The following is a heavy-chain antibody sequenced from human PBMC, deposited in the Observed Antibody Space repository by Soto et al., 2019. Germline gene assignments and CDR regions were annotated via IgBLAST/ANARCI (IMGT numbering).Heavy chain of an antibody. Sequence: PGGSLRLSCAASGFTFSSYGMHWVRQAPGKGLEWVAVIWYDGSNKYYADSVKGRFTISRDNSKNTLYLQMNSLRAEDTAVYYCARDRGHYYDSSGYYPSLDYWGQGTLVTVSS. D-gene: IGHD3-22*01. CDR3: ARDRGHYYDSSGYYPSLDY. V-gene: IGHV3-33*01. J-gene: IGHJ4*02. CDR1: GFTFSSYG. CDR2: IWYDGSNK.